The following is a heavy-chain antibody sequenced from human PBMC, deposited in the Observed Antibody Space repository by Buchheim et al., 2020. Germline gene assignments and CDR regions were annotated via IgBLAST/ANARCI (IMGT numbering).Heavy chain of an antibody. D-gene: IGHD3-22*01. CDR1: GFTFSHHG. CDR3: AREQYDDSPPRPLDS. V-gene: IGHV3-33*01. J-gene: IGHJ4*02. Sequence: QVQLVESGGGVVQPGRSLRLSCAASGFTFSHHGMHWVRQAPGKGLEWVALIWFDGSNKFYADSVKGRFTISRDNSKNTLYLQMNSLRAEDTAVYYCAREQYDDSPPRPLDSWGQGIL. CDR2: IWFDGSNK.